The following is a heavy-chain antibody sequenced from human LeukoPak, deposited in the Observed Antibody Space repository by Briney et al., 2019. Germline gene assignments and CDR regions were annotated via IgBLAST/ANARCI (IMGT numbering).Heavy chain of an antibody. Sequence: ASVKVSCKASGGTFKNYAISWVRQAPGQGLEWVGGILPIFGTTNYAQKFQARVTIIADESTSTAYMEMSSLRSEDTAVYYCGRVSCGGNCYSLIGTFDIWGQGTMVTVSS. CDR2: ILPIFGTT. J-gene: IGHJ3*02. CDR3: GRVSCGGNCYSLIGTFDI. CDR1: GGTFKNYA. D-gene: IGHD2-15*01. V-gene: IGHV1-69*13.